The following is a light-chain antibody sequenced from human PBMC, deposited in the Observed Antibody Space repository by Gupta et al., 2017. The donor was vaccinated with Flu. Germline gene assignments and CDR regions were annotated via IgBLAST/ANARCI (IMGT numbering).Light chain of an antibody. J-gene: IGKJ2*01. CDR3: QQYHSYPIT. CDR2: KAA. V-gene: IGKV1-5*03. Sequence: PSILSASVGDKVTITWRDSPSINNWLAWYQQKSGKAPTVLIYKAATLKSGVPSRFSGSGSGIEFTITISGLQPDDFATYYCQQYHSYPITFGQGTKVEI. CDR1: PSINNW.